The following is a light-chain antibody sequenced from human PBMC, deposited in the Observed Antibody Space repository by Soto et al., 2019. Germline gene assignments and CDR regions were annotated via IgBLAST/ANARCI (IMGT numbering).Light chain of an antibody. CDR3: GTWDTSLSEGI. Sequence: QSVLTQPPSVSAAPGQKVTISCSGSSSNIGNNYVSWYQHLPGTVPKLLIYDNNKRPSGIPDRFSGSKSGTSATLGITGLQTGDEADYYCGTWDTSLSEGIFGGGTKVTVL. CDR1: SSNIGNNY. CDR2: DNN. V-gene: IGLV1-51*01. J-gene: IGLJ2*01.